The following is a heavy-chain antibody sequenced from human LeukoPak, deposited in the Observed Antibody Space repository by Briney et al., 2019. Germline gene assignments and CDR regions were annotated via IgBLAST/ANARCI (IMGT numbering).Heavy chain of an antibody. Sequence: ASVNVSRKASGYTFTSYGISWVRQAPGQGLEWMGWISAYNGNTNYAQKLQGRVTMTTDTSTSTAYMELRSLRSDDTAVYYCARDRGTGYSSGWSDYWGQGTLVTVSS. J-gene: IGHJ4*02. V-gene: IGHV1-18*04. CDR3: ARDRGTGYSSGWSDY. D-gene: IGHD6-19*01. CDR2: ISAYNGNT. CDR1: GYTFTSYG.